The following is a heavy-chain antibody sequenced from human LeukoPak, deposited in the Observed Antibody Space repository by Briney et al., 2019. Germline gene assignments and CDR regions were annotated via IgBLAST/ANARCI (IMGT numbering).Heavy chain of an antibody. J-gene: IGHJ4*02. D-gene: IGHD3-10*01. CDR3: AKMGGSGSFTPYFDY. Sequence: GGSLRLSCAASGFTVSSKYMSWVRQAPGKGLEWVSVISSGRRTNHADSVKGRFTISRDNSKNTLYLQMNSLRAEDTAVYYCAKMGGSGSFTPYFDYWGQGTLVTVSS. CDR1: GFTVSSKY. CDR2: ISSGRRT. V-gene: IGHV3-66*01.